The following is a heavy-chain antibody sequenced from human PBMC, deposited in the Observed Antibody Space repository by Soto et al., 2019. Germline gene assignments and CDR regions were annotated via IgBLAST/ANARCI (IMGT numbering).Heavy chain of an antibody. CDR3: ARGPRVSSTGTGAH. CDR1: GFTFSAYW. Sequence: VGSLRLSCAVSGFTFSAYWMHWVRQVPGKGLTWVSRISDDGSTATYADSVKGRSIISRDNAKNTLYLEMNTLRADDSGLYYCARGPRVSSTGTGAHWGRGTLVTVSS. J-gene: IGHJ4*02. CDR2: ISDDGSTA. D-gene: IGHD1-1*01. V-gene: IGHV3-74*01.